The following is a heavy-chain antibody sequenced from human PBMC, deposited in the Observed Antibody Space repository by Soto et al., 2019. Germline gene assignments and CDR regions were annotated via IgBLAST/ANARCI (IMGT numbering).Heavy chain of an antibody. D-gene: IGHD2-15*01. CDR3: ATSEGDCGGGSCYNYFYYYGMDV. CDR1: GDTRTDFS. V-gene: IGHV1-3*01. CDR2: PSVGNGDT. Sequence: GASVKVSCKASGDTRTDFSMHWVRQAPGQRPEWMGWPSVGNGDTKYPQKFQGRVTITRDTSARTAYMELSNLRSEDTAVYYCATSEGDCGGGSCYNYFYYYGMDVWGQGTTVTVSS. J-gene: IGHJ6*02.